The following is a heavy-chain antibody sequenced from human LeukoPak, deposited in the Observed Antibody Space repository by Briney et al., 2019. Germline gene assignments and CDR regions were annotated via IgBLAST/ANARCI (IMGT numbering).Heavy chain of an antibody. D-gene: IGHD3-10*01. J-gene: IGHJ4*02. Sequence: ASVKVSCKASGYTFTSYDINWVRQATGQGLEWMGWMNPNSGNTGYAQKFQGRVTMTRNTSISTAYMELSSLRSEDTAVYYCARGFTMVRGVITKTFDYWGQGTLVTVSS. CDR1: GYTFTSYD. CDR3: ARGFTMVRGVITKTFDY. V-gene: IGHV1-8*01. CDR2: MNPNSGNT.